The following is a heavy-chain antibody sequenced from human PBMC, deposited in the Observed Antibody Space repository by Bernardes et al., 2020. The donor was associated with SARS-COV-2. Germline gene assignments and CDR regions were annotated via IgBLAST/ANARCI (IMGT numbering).Heavy chain of an antibody. V-gene: IGHV4-4*07. CDR2: IYTSGST. CDR3: ARLALLQPVRYYYYGMDV. Sequence: SETLSLTCTVSGGSISSYYWSWIRQPAGKGLEWIGRIYTSGSTNYNPSLKSRVTMSVDTSKNQFSLKLSSVTAADTAVYYCARLALLQPVRYYYYGMDVWGQGTTVTVSS. CDR1: GGSISSYY. J-gene: IGHJ6*02. D-gene: IGHD3-3*02.